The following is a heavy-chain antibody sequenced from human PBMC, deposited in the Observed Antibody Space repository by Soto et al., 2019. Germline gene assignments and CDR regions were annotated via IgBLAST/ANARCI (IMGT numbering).Heavy chain of an antibody. CDR3: ARCKLKINNGAPFDP. V-gene: IGHV3-33*01. CDR2: IWYDGSNK. J-gene: IGHJ5*02. D-gene: IGHD2-8*01. Sequence: GGSLRLSCAASGFTFSSYGMHWVRQAPGKGLEWVAVIWYDGSNKYYADSVKGRFTISRDNSKNTLYLQMNSLRAEDTAVYYCARCKLKINNGAPFDPWGQGTLVTVSS. CDR1: GFTFSSYG.